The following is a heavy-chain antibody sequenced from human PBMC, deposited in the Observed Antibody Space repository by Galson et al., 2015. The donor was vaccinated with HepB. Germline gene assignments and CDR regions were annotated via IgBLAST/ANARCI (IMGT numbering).Heavy chain of an antibody. D-gene: IGHD6-13*01. CDR3: AKNTGIAAAAIDY. V-gene: IGHV7-4-1*02. J-gene: IGHJ4*02. CDR2: INTNTGNP. CDR1: GYTFTSYA. Sequence: SVKVSCKASGYTFTSYAMNWVRQAPGQGLEWMGWINTNTGNPTYAQGFTGRFVFSLDTSVSTAYLQISSLKAEDTAVCYCAKNTGIAAAAIDYWGQGTLVTVSS.